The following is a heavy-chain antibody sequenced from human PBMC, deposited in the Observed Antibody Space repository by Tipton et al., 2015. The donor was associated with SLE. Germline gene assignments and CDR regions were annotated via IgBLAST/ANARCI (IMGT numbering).Heavy chain of an antibody. D-gene: IGHD2-2*02. CDR3: ARHGYCSSLSCYRRDFYYGMDV. Sequence: TLSLTCTVSGDSISSSDYYWGWIRQPPGKGLEWIGSIYYSGSTYYNPSLQSRVTISGDTSKNQFSLRLSSVTAADTAVYFCARHGYCSSLSCYRRDFYYGMDVWGQGTTVTVSS. CDR2: IYYSGST. J-gene: IGHJ6*02. CDR1: GDSISSSDYY. V-gene: IGHV4-39*01.